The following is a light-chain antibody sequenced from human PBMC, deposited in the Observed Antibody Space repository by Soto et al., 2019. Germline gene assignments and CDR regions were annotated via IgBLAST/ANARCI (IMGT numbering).Light chain of an antibody. CDR1: HSVSSY. J-gene: IGKJ4*01. Sequence: EMVLTQSPGTLSFSPGERATLCCRASHSVSSYLAWYQQKPGQAPTLLIYDASNRATGIPARFSGSGSGTAFTLPISSLEPEDFAVYYCQQRSNWPPLTFGGGTKVDI. V-gene: IGKV3-11*01. CDR3: QQRSNWPPLT. CDR2: DAS.